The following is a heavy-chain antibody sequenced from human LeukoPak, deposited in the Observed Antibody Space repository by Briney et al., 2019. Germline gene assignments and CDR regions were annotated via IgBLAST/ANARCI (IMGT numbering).Heavy chain of an antibody. CDR1: GFTFSSYW. V-gene: IGHV3-23*01. CDR2: TTHSGITT. D-gene: IGHD6-19*01. J-gene: IGHJ4*02. Sequence: GGSLRLSCAASGFTFSSYWMHWVRQAPGKGLEWVSHTTHSGITTHYADSVKGRFTISRDNSKSTLYLQMNSLRAEDTAVYYCAKPVTGSIFDYWGRGTLVTVSS. CDR3: AKPVTGSIFDY.